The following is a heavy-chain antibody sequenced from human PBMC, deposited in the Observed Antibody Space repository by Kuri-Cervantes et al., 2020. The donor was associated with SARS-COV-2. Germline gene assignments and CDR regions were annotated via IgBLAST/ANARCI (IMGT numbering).Heavy chain of an antibody. CDR1: GGSISSYY. J-gene: IGHJ3*02. CDR2: IYYSGST. CDR3: ARADYGDYVSAFDI. D-gene: IGHD4-17*01. V-gene: IGHV4-59*01. Sequence: SETLSLTCTVSGGSISSYYWSWIRQPPGKGLEWMGYIYYSGSTNYNPSLKSRVTISVDTSKNQFSLKLSSVTAADTAVYYCARADYGDYVSAFDIWGQGTMVTVSS.